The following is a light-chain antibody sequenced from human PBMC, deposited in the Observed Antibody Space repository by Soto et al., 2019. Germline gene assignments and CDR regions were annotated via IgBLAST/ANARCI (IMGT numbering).Light chain of an antibody. CDR3: QQYCSWYT. CDR2: GAS. Sequence: DIVLTQSPGTLSLSPGERATLSCRASQSVSSSYFSWYQQQPGHAPRLLIDGASNRATVIPDRFSGSGSGTDFTLTISRLEPEDFAAYYCQQYCSWYTFGQGTKLEIK. J-gene: IGKJ2*01. CDR1: QSVSSSY. V-gene: IGKV3-20*01.